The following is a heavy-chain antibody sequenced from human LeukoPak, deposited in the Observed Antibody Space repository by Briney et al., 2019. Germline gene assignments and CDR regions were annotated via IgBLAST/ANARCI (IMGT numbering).Heavy chain of an antibody. D-gene: IGHD3-10*01. V-gene: IGHV1-46*01. J-gene: IGHJ4*02. CDR1: GYTFTSYF. Sequence: AASVKVSCKASGYTFTSYFIHWVRQAPGQGLEWMGIINPSAGTTTYAQKFQGRVTMTGDTSKSTVNMELSSLRSEDTAVYYCARDGKNYYGSGSLFDYWGLGTLVTVSS. CDR3: ARDGKNYYGSGSLFDY. CDR2: INPSAGTT.